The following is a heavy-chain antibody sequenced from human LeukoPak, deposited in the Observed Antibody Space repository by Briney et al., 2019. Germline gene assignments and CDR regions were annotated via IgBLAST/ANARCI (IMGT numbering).Heavy chain of an antibody. CDR3: ARGASIAVAGFNWFDP. V-gene: IGHV1-18*04. CDR2: ISAYNGNT. J-gene: IGHJ5*02. D-gene: IGHD6-19*01. Sequence: EASVKVSCKASGYTFTGYYMHWVRQAPGQGLEWMGWISAYNGNTNYAQKLQGRVTMTTDTSTSTAYMELRSLRSDDTAVYYCARGASIAVAGFNWFDPWGQGTLVTVSS. CDR1: GYTFTGYY.